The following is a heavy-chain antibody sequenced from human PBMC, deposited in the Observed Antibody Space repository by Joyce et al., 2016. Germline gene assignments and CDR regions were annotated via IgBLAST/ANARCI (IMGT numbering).Heavy chain of an antibody. CDR3: VSDATFWKAYPVFDF. J-gene: IGHJ4*02. CDR1: GFTFSSRA. CDR2: ISTTSLTI. V-gene: IGHV3-48*01. Sequence: EVQLVESGGGLVQPGGSLRLSCAASGFTFSSRAMNWVRQAPGKGLEWIAYISTTSLTIYYADSVKGRFTITRDNGKDSLDLQMDSLRGEDTATYYCVSDATFWKAYPVFDFWGQGILVHVSS. D-gene: IGHD3-3*01.